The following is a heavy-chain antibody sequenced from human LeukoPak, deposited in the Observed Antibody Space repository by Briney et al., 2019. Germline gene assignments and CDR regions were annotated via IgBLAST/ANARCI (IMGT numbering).Heavy chain of an antibody. V-gene: IGHV4-4*07. CDR1: GGSISSYH. D-gene: IGHD6-6*01. CDR2: IYTSGST. CDR3: AREGSSEARVDY. Sequence: SETLSLTCTVSGGSISSYHWSWIRQPAGKGLEWIGRIYTSGSTNYNPSLKSRVTISVDTSKNQFSLKLSSVTAADTAVYYCAREGSSEARVDYWGQGTLVTVSS. J-gene: IGHJ4*02.